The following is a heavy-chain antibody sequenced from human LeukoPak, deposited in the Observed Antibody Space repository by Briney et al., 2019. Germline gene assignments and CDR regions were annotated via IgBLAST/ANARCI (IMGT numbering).Heavy chain of an antibody. CDR1: GSTFSSYG. Sequence: GGSLRLSCAASGSTFSSYGMNGVRQTPGKGREWGSRISSSGTYTDYADSVKGRFTISRDNARSSLYLRMNSLRVEDTALYYCARGLGYCSSSKCSPGYYMDVWGKGTTVTVFS. CDR2: ISSSGTYT. J-gene: IGHJ6*03. D-gene: IGHD2-2*01. V-gene: IGHV3-21*06. CDR3: ARGLGYCSSSKCSPGYYMDV.